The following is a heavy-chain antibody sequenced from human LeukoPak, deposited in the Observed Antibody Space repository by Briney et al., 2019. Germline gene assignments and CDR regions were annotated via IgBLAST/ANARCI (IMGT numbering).Heavy chain of an antibody. CDR3: ARHIGTLAAACFDY. V-gene: IGHV4-39*01. CDR2: IYYSGST. Sequence: SETLSLTCSVSGDSISSTSYYWGWIRQPPGKGLEWIGSIYYSGSTYYNPSLESRVTISVDRSKNQFSLKLISVTAADTAVYNCARHIGTLAAACFDYWGQGTPVTVSS. J-gene: IGHJ4*02. D-gene: IGHD6-13*01. CDR1: GDSISSTSYY.